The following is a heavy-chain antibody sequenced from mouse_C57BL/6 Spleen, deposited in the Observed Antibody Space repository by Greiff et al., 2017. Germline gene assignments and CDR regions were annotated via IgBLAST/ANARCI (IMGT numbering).Heavy chain of an antibody. CDR3: AREGYDYDAVAY. CDR1: GYAFSSYW. J-gene: IGHJ3*01. V-gene: IGHV1-80*01. D-gene: IGHD2-4*01. CDR2: IYPGDGDT. Sequence: VQLQQSGAELVKPGASVKISCKASGYAFSSYWMNWVKQRPGKGLEWIGQIYPGDGDTNYNGKFKGQATLTADKSSSTAYMQLSSLTSEDTAVYFCAREGYDYDAVAYWGQGTLVTVSA.